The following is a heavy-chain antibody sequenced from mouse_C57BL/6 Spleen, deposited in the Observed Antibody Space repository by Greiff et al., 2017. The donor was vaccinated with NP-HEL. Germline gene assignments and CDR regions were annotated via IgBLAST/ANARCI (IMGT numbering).Heavy chain of an antibody. CDR1: GYSITSGYY. CDR2: ISYDGSN. CDR3: ARGNYSNYDAMDY. D-gene: IGHD2-5*01. J-gene: IGHJ4*01. V-gene: IGHV3-6*01. Sequence: ESGPGLVKPSQSLSLTCSVTGYSITSGYYWNWIRQFPGNKLEWMGYISYDGSNNYNPSLKNRISITRDTSKNQFFLKLNSVTTEDTATYYCARGNYSNYDAMDYWGQGTSGTVSS.